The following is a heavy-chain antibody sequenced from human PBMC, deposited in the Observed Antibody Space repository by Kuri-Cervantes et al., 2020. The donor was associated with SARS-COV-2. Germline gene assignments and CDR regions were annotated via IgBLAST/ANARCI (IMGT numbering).Heavy chain of an antibody. CDR1: GYPFTGYY. Sequence: ASVKVSCKASGYPFTGYYMHWVRQAPGQGLEWMGWINPNSGGTNYAQKFQGRVTMTRDTSIGTAYMELSRLRSDGTAVYYCARVLGSSTSCYWDWGQGTLVTVSS. D-gene: IGHD2-2*01. J-gene: IGHJ4*02. V-gene: IGHV1-2*02. CDR3: ARVLGSSTSCYWD. CDR2: INPNSGGT.